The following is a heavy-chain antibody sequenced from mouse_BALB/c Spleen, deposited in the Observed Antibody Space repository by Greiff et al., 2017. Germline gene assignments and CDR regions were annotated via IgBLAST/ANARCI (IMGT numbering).Heavy chain of an antibody. CDR3: ARRRLRRGDAMDY. CDR1: GFTFSSYA. J-gene: IGHJ4*01. CDR2: ISSGGSYT. Sequence: EVQRVESGGGLVKPGGSLKLSCAASGFTFSSYAMSWVRQTPEKRLEWVATISSGGSYTYYPDSVKGRFTISRDNAKNTLYLQMSSLRSEDTAMYYCARRRLRRGDAMDYWGQGTSVTVSS. V-gene: IGHV5-9-3*01. D-gene: IGHD2-4*01.